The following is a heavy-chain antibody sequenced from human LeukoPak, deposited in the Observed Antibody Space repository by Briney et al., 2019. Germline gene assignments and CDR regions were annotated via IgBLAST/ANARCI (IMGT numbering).Heavy chain of an antibody. CDR3: AKGRYTSGGFDY. D-gene: IGHD6-19*01. V-gene: IGHV3-30*18. J-gene: IGHJ4*02. CDR2: ISYDGSNK. Sequence: GGSLRLSCAASGFTFSRYGIHWVRQAPGKGLEWMAVISYDGSNKYYADSVKGRFTISRDNSKNTLYLQMNSLRAEDTAVYYCAKGRYTSGGFDYWGQGTLVTVSS. CDR1: GFTFSRYG.